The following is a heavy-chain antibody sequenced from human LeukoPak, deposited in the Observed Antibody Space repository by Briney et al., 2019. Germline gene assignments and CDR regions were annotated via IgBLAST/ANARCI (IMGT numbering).Heavy chain of an antibody. CDR1: GLTFGNYA. V-gene: IGHV3-23*01. CDR3: AKEDTASYRISAFDV. CDR2: LSGSGTIM. Sequence: GGSLRLSCVGSGLTFGNYAMSWVRQGPGKGLEWVSSLSGSGTIMNYAASVKGRFTISRDNSKSTLYLQLNNLGAEDTALYYCAKEDTASYRISAFDVWGHGTMVIVSS. D-gene: IGHD1-14*01. J-gene: IGHJ3*01.